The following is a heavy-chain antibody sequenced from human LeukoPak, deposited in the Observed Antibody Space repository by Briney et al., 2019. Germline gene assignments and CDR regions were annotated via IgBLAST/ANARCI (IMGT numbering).Heavy chain of an antibody. CDR2: ISGVGRST. CDR3: AKDMGEWGVDY. Sequence: GGSLKLSCAASGFTFDDYAMHWVRQAPGKGLEWVSLISGVGRSTYYADSVKGRFTISRDNSKNSLYLQMNSLRTEDTALYYCAKDMGEWGVDYWGQGTVVSVSS. CDR1: GFTFDDYA. J-gene: IGHJ4*02. D-gene: IGHD1-26*01. V-gene: IGHV3-43*02.